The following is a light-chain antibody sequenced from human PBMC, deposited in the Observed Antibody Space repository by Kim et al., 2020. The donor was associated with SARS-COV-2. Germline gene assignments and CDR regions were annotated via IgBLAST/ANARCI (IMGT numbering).Light chain of an antibody. V-gene: IGLV3-1*01. CDR3: QAWDSSTGV. CDR1: KLGDKY. Sequence: SYELTQPHSVSVSPGQTASITCSGDKLGDKYACWYQQKPGQSPVLVIYQDSKRPSGIPERFSGSNSGNTATLTIGGTQAMDEADYYCQAWDSSTGVFGGGTQLT. CDR2: QDS. J-gene: IGLJ2*01.